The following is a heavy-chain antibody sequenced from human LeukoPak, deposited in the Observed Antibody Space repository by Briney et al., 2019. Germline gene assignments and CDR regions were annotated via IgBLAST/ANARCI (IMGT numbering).Heavy chain of an antibody. Sequence: GGSLRLSCAASGFTFSSYEMNWVRQAPGKGPEWVSNISSSGTTIYYADSVKGRFTISTDNAKNSLYLQMNGLRAEDSAVYYCAREEGKQQMEAFDYWGQGTLVTVSS. V-gene: IGHV3-48*03. CDR2: ISSSGTTI. D-gene: IGHD6-13*01. CDR1: GFTFSSYE. J-gene: IGHJ4*02. CDR3: AREEGKQQMEAFDY.